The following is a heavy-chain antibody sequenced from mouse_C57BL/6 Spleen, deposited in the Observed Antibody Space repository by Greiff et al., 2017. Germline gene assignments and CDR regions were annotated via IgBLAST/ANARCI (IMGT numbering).Heavy chain of an antibody. D-gene: IGHD2-5*01. J-gene: IGHJ3*01. V-gene: IGHV3-6*01. CDR1: GYSITSGYY. CDR3: SIYSNYAWFAY. Sequence: EVQLVESGPGLVKPSQSLSLTCSVTGYSITSGYYWNWIRQFPGNKLEWMGYISYDGSNNYNPSLKNRISITRDTSKNQFFLKLNSVTTEDSATYYCSIYSNYAWFAYWGQGTLVTVSA. CDR2: ISYDGSN.